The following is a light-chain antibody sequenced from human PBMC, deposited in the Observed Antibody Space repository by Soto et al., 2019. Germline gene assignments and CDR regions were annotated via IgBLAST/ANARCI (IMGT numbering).Light chain of an antibody. CDR1: QDISNY. CDR2: DAS. J-gene: IGKJ4*01. CDR3: QQYDKLPPLS. V-gene: IGKV1-33*01. Sequence: DIQMTQSPSSLSASVGDRVTITCQASQDISNYLNWYQQKPGKAPKLLIYDASNLETGVPSRFSGSGSGTDFTFNISSLQPEDIATYYCQQYDKLPPLSFGGGTKVEIK.